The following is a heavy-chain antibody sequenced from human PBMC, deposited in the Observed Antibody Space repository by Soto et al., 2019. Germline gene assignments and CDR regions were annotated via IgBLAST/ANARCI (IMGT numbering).Heavy chain of an antibody. CDR1: GGSISSYY. V-gene: IGHV4-59*01. D-gene: IGHD6-13*01. J-gene: IGHJ3*02. CDR2: IYYSGST. Sequence: SETLSLTCTVSGGSISSYYWSWIRQPPGKGLEWIGYIYYSGSTNYNPSLKSRVTISVDTSKNQFSLKLSSVTAADTAVYYCARAGLIAAAAPDAFDIWGQGTMVTVSS. CDR3: ARAGLIAAAAPDAFDI.